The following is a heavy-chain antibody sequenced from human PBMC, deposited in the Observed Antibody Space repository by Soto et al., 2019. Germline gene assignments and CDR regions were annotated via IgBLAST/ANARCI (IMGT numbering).Heavy chain of an antibody. CDR2: INHSGST. CDR3: ARGRRVAADY. J-gene: IGHJ4*02. Sequence: QVQLQQWGAGLLKPSETLSLTCAVYGGSFSGYYWSWIRQPPGKGLEWIGEINHSGSTNYNPSLKSRVTISVDTSKNQFSLKLSSVTAADTAVYYCARGRRVAADYWGQGTLVTVSS. V-gene: IGHV4-34*01. CDR1: GGSFSGYY. D-gene: IGHD6-25*01.